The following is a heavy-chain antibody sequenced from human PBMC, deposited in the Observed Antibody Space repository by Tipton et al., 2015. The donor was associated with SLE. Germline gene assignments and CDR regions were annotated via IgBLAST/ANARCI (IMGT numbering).Heavy chain of an antibody. J-gene: IGHJ3*02. D-gene: IGHD6-6*01. V-gene: IGHV4-59*01. CDR2: IYYSGST. CDR3: AREWQLWANAFDI. CDR1: GGSISSYY. Sequence: TLSLTCTVSGGSISSYYWSWNRQPPGKGLEWIGYIYYSGSTNYNPSLKSRVTISVDTSKNQFSLKLSSVTAADTAVYYCAREWQLWANAFDIWGQGTMVTVSS.